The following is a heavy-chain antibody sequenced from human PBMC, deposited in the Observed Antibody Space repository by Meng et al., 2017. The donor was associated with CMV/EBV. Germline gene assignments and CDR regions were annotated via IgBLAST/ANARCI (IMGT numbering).Heavy chain of an antibody. CDR2: ISPDGTLT. CDR3: ATTSGSSY. J-gene: IGHJ4*02. CDR1: GFTFSPFW. D-gene: IGHD6-6*01. V-gene: IGHV3-7*01. Sequence: GGSLRLSCGSYGFTFSPFWMSWFRRAPGKGLEWVAHISPDGTLTYYVDSVRGRFTISRDNTENSIYLHMSPLRAEDTAVYYCATTSGSSYWGQGAQVTVSS.